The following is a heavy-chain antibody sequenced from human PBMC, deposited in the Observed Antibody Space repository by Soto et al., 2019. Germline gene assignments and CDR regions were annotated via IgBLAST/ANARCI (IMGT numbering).Heavy chain of an antibody. Sequence: SSAKVSVKASGGTFSSYGISWVRQAPGQGLEWMGGLIPTFGTENYAQKFQGRVTVAADEPTSTAYMELSTLSSEDTAVYYYARDEDDILTGYSAYYYHAIDVCGK. CDR1: GGTFSSYG. D-gene: IGHD3-9*01. CDR2: LIPTFGTE. J-gene: IGHJ6*04. CDR3: ARDEDDILTGYSAYYYHAIDV. V-gene: IGHV1-69*13.